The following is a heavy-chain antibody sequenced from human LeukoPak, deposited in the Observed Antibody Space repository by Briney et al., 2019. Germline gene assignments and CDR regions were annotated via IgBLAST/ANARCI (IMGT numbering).Heavy chain of an antibody. V-gene: IGHV1-69*06. CDR2: IIPIFGTA. CDR3: ARGGEDYSNSYYYYYSMDV. Sequence: SVKVSCKASGGTFSSYAISGVRQAPGQGLEWMGGIIPIFGTANYAQKFQGRVTITADKSTSTAYMELSSLRSEDTAVYYCARGGEDYSNSYYYYYSMDVWGKGTTATVSS. J-gene: IGHJ6*04. D-gene: IGHD4-11*01. CDR1: GGTFSSYA.